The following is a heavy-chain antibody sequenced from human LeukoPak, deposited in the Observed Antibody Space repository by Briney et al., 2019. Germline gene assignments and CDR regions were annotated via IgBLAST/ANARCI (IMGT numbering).Heavy chain of an antibody. D-gene: IGHD4-17*01. CDR1: GFTFISYW. V-gene: IGHV3-74*01. CDR2: IDTDGITT. Sequence: PGGSLRLSCAASGFTFISYWMHWVRQAPGKGLVWVSRIDTDGITTTYADSVKGRFTISRDNAKNTLFLLMNSLRAEDTAVYYCARDDTVTTLIGGMDVWGQGTTVTVSS. J-gene: IGHJ6*02. CDR3: ARDDTVTTLIGGMDV.